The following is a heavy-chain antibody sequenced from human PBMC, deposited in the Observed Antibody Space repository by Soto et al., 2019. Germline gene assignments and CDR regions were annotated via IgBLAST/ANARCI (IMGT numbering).Heavy chain of an antibody. J-gene: IGHJ4*02. CDR2: IYYSGST. CDR3: VAGQYFFDY. Sequence: SETLSLTCTFSGGSISSSSYYLGWIRQPPGKGLEWIGSIYYSGSTYYNPSLKSRVTISVDTSKNQFSLKLSSVTAADTAVYYCVAGQYFFDYCGQGTLVTVSS. V-gene: IGHV4-39*01. CDR1: GGSISSSSYY. D-gene: IGHD6-19*01.